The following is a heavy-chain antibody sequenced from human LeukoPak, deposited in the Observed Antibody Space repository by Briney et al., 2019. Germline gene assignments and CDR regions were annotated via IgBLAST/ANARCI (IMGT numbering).Heavy chain of an antibody. Sequence: PSETLSLTCAVYGGSFSGYYWSWIRQPPGKGLEWIGEINHSGSTNYNPSLKSRVTISVDTSKNQFSLKLSSVTAADTAVYYCARVIEQQLVQGGVDYWGQGTLVTVSS. V-gene: IGHV4-34*01. CDR1: GGSFSGYY. D-gene: IGHD6-13*01. CDR3: ARVIEQQLVQGGVDY. J-gene: IGHJ4*02. CDR2: INHSGST.